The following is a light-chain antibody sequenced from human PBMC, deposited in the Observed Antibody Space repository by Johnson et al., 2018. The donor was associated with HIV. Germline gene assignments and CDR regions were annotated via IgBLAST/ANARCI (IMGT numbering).Light chain of an antibody. CDR2: ENN. J-gene: IGLJ1*01. CDR1: SSNIGNNY. Sequence: HSVLTQPPSVSAAPGQKVTISCSGSSSNIGNNYVSWYQQFPGTAPKLLIYENNRRPSGIPDRFSGSKSGTSATLGITGLQTGDEADYYCGTWDSSLRGGVFGTGTKVTVL. V-gene: IGLV1-51*02. CDR3: GTWDSSLRGGV.